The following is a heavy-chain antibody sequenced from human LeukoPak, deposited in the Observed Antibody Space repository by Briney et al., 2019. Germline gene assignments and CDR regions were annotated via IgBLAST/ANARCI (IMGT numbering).Heavy chain of an antibody. D-gene: IGHD3-22*01. CDR3: ARDYYDSSGYPWFDP. Sequence: PGGSLRLSCAASGFTFSSYSMNWVRQAPGKGLEWVSSISSSSYIYYADSVKGRFTISRDNAKNSLYLQMNSLRAEDTAVYYCARDYYDSSGYPWFDPWGQGTLVTVSS. J-gene: IGHJ5*02. CDR1: GFTFSSYS. CDR2: ISSSSYI. V-gene: IGHV3-21*01.